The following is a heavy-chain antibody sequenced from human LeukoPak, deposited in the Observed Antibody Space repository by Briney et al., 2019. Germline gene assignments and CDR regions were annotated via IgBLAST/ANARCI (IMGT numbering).Heavy chain of an antibody. V-gene: IGHV3-9*03. D-gene: IGHD1-14*01. CDR1: GFTFDDYA. CDR3: AKGGAYTSELFDY. Sequence: PGGSLRLSCAASGFTFDDYAMHWVRQAPGEGLEWVSGINWNSDNIAYADSVKGRFTISRDNAKNSLYLQMNSLRVEDMAFYYCAKGGAYTSELFDYWGQGTLVTVSS. J-gene: IGHJ4*02. CDR2: INWNSDNI.